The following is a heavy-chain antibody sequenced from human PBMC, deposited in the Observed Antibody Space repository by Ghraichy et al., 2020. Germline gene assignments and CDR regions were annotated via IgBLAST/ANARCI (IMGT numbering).Heavy chain of an antibody. V-gene: IGHV3-53*04. CDR2: IYTGGDT. Sequence: GGSLRLSCAVSGFSVSENNMNWVRQAPGKGLEWVSLIYTGGDTVYTDSVKGRFTLSRHTSKNILYLQISSLTAEDTAMYYCARAAPSGSVAFDFWGHGTLVTVSS. J-gene: IGHJ4*01. D-gene: IGHD2-15*01. CDR3: ARAAPSGSVAFDF. CDR1: GFSVSENN.